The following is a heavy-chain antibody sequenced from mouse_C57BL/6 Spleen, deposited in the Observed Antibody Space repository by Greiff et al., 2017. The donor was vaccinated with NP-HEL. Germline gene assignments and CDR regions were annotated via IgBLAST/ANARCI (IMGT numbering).Heavy chain of an antibody. Sequence: VKLMESGPELVKPGASVKISCKASGYTFTDYYINWVKQRPGQGLEWIGWIFPGSGSTYYNEKFKGKATLTVDKSSSTAYMLLSSLTSEDSAVYFCAIYGSSWGDYAMDYWGQGTSVTVSS. V-gene: IGHV1-75*01. D-gene: IGHD1-1*01. CDR3: AIYGSSWGDYAMDY. CDR1: GYTFTDYY. J-gene: IGHJ4*01. CDR2: IFPGSGST.